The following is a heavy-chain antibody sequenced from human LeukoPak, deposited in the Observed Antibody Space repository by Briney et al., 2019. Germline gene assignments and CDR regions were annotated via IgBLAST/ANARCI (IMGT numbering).Heavy chain of an antibody. CDR2: ISAYNGNT. V-gene: IGHV1-18*01. Sequence: GASVKVSCKASGYTFTSYGISWVRQAPGQGLEWMGWISAYNGNTNYAQKLQGRVTMTTDTSTSTAYMELSRLRSDDTAVYYCARGRGVVLWFGETIYDYWGQGTLVTVSS. J-gene: IGHJ4*02. CDR3: ARGRGVVLWFGETIYDY. D-gene: IGHD3-10*01. CDR1: GYTFTSYG.